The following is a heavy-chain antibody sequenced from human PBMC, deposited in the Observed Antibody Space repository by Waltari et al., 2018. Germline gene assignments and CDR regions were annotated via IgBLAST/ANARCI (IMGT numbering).Heavy chain of an antibody. CDR3: ARDRGCSGGSCLYWYFDL. D-gene: IGHD2-15*01. CDR1: GGSISSYY. CDR2: IYYSGST. Sequence: QVQLQESGPGLVKPSETLSLTCTVSGGSISSYYWSWIRQPPGKGLEWIGYIYYSGSTNYTPSLKSRVTISVDTSKNQFSLKLSSVTAADTAVYYCARDRGCSGGSCLYWYFDLWGRGTLVTVSS. J-gene: IGHJ2*01. V-gene: IGHV4-59*01.